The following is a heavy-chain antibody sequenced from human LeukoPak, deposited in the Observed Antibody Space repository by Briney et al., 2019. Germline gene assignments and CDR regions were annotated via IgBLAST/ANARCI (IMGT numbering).Heavy chain of an antibody. J-gene: IGHJ2*01. CDR3: ASPRAYSSGWYLHFDL. Sequence: PGRSLRLSCAASGFTFSSYGMHWVRQAPGKGLEWVAVISYDGSNKYYADSVKGRFTISRDNSKNTLYLQMNSLRAEDTAVYYCASPRAYSSGWYLHFDLWGRGTLVTVSS. CDR1: GFTFSSYG. D-gene: IGHD6-19*01. CDR2: ISYDGSNK. V-gene: IGHV3-30*03.